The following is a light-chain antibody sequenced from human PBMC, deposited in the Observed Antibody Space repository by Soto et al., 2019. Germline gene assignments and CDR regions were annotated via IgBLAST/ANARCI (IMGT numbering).Light chain of an antibody. CDR3: HPYNNWPPEI. CDR1: QTVNTN. V-gene: IGKV3-15*01. J-gene: IGKJ5*01. CDR2: GAS. Sequence: EIVMTHSPCPLSVSPGERATLSCRTSQTVNTNLAWYQQKPGQAPRLLIYGASTRATGVPARFSGSGSGTEFTLTITSLQSQDLAVYFCHPYNNWPPEIFGKGTRLEIK.